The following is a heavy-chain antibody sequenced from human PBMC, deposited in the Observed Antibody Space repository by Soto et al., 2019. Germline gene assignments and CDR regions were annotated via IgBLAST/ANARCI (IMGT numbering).Heavy chain of an antibody. J-gene: IGHJ4*02. CDR2: ISNSGST. Sequence: SETLSLTCTVSGGSVTSDEDYWSWIRQSPGKGLEWIGYISNSGSTGYNPSLKTRLSMSVDRSKSQFTLRLTSVTAADTAVYFCATESGSTYGYFDYWGQGTQVTVPS. D-gene: IGHD5-18*01. V-gene: IGHV4-30-4*01. CDR1: GGSVTSDEDY. CDR3: ATESGSTYGYFDY.